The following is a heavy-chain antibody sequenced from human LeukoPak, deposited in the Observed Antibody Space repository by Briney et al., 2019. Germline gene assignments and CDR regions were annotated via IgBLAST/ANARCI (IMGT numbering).Heavy chain of an antibody. CDR1: GFTFSSNS. J-gene: IGHJ5*02. Sequence: GGSLRLSCAASGFTFSSNSMNWVRQAPGKGLEWVSSISSSSSYIYYADSVKGRFTISRDNAKNSLYLQMNSLRAEDTAVYYCARSPTLYNWFDPWGQGTLVTVSS. CDR2: ISSSSSYI. CDR3: ARSPTLYNWFDP. V-gene: IGHV3-21*01.